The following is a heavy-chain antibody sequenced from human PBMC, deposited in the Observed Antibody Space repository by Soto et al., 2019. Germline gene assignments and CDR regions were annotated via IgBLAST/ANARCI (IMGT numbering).Heavy chain of an antibody. Sequence: ASVKVSCKASGYSFINYYTHWVRRAPGQGFEWMGRIGPKSGVTDYAQKFQGRVSLTWDTSLNTAYMELSSLMSEDTAVYYCARPPGYISDWYYFDLWGQGTQVTVSS. CDR1: GYSFINYY. CDR3: ARPPGYISDWYYFDL. V-gene: IGHV1-2*02. D-gene: IGHD3-9*01. CDR2: IGPKSGVT. J-gene: IGHJ4*02.